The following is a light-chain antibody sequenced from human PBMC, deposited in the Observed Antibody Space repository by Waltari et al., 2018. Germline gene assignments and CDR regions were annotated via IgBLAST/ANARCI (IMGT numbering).Light chain of an antibody. J-gene: IGLJ2*01. V-gene: IGLV2-23*02. Sequence: QSALTQPASVSGSPGQSITISCPGSNSDIGTYNFVSWYQQNPDKAPKLMIYDVSKRPSGVSNRFSGSKSGNTASLTISGLQAEDEADYYCCSHTGGSTFVIFGGGTKLTVL. CDR3: CSHTGGSTFVI. CDR1: NSDIGTYNF. CDR2: DVS.